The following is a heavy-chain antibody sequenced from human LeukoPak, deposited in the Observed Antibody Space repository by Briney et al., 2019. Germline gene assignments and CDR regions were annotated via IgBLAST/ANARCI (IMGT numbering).Heavy chain of an antibody. V-gene: IGHV3-11*04. CDR3: ARENPMGFFDY. CDR2: ISSGGSSI. J-gene: IGHJ4*02. CDR1: RFTFSNAW. Sequence: GGSLRLSCAASRFTFSNAWMSWVRQAPGKGLEWVSYISSGGSSIHYADSVKGRFTISRDNAKNSVYLQMNSLRAEDTAVYYCARENPMGFFDYWGQGTLVTVSS. D-gene: IGHD3-10*01.